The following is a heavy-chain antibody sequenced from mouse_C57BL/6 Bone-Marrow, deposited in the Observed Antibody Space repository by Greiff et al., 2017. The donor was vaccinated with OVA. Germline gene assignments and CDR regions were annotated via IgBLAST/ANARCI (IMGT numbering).Heavy chain of an antibody. CDR3: ARFDQYDYGTLYAMDY. CDR1: GYTFTSYW. D-gene: IGHD2-4*01. Sequence: VQLQQPGAELVRPGTSVKLSCKASGYTFTSYWMHWVKQRPGQGLEWIGVIDPSDSYTNYNQKFKGKATLTVDTSSSTAYMQLSSLTSEDSAVYYCARFDQYDYGTLYAMDYWGQGTSVTVSS. CDR2: IDPSDSYT. J-gene: IGHJ4*01. V-gene: IGHV1-59*01.